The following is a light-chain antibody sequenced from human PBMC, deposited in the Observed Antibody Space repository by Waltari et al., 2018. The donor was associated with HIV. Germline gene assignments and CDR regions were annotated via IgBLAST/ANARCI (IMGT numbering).Light chain of an antibody. J-gene: IGKJ3*01. CDR1: QSASSNY. CDR2: GAS. V-gene: IGKV3-20*01. Sequence: DIVFTQSPGTLSLSPGERATLSCRASQSASSNYLAWYQQKPGQAPRLLLAGASSRATGVPDRFSGSGSGTNFTLTVNRLEPEDFAVYYCQQYGNSLFTFGPGTTVDRK. CDR3: QQYGNSLFT.